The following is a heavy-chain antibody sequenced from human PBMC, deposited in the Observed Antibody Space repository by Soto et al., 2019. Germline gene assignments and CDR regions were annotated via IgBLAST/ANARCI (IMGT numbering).Heavy chain of an antibody. CDR2: ISFDGSNK. Sequence: GGSLRLSCAASGFAFSTYATHWVRQAPGKGLEWVAVISFDGSNKYYAESVKGRFTISRDNSKDNSKNTLYLQMNSLRAEDTAVYYCARGPSSPTYNWFGPWGQGTLVTVSS. V-gene: IGHV3-30-3*01. J-gene: IGHJ5*02. CDR1: GFAFSTYA. CDR3: ARGPSSPTYNWFGP. D-gene: IGHD6-13*01.